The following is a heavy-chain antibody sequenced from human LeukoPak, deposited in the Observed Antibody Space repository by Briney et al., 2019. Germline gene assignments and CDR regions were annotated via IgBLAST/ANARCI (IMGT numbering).Heavy chain of an antibody. J-gene: IGHJ6*03. Sequence: GGSLRLSCTASGFTFGNYWMHWVRQAPGKGLEWVAFIRYDGSNKYYADSVKGRFTISRDNSKNTLYLHVNSLRAEDTAVYYCARVGYCSSTSCYGALYYYYMDVWGKGTTVTVSS. V-gene: IGHV3-30*02. D-gene: IGHD2-2*01. CDR3: ARVGYCSSTSCYGALYYYYMDV. CDR1: GFTFGNYW. CDR2: IRYDGSNK.